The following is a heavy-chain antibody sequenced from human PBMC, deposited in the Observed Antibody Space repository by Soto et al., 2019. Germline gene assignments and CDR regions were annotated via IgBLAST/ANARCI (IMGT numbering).Heavy chain of an antibody. CDR1: GFTFDDYA. J-gene: IGHJ6*02. CDR3: AKDMRCLVSGWDIPCGMDV. Sequence: GGSLRLSCAASGFTFDDYAMHWVRQAPGKGLEWVSGISWNSGSIGYADSVKGRFTISRDNAKNSLYLQMNSLRAEDTALYYCAKDMRCLVSGWDIPCGMDVWGQGTTVTVSS. CDR2: ISWNSGSI. V-gene: IGHV3-9*01. D-gene: IGHD6-19*01.